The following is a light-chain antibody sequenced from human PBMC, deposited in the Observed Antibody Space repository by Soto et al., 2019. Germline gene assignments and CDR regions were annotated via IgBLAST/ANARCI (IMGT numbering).Light chain of an antibody. Sequence: ILMTQSPATLSVSPGERATLSCRASQSVSNNLAWYQQKPGQPPRLLIYDASTRATGIPARFSGSGSGTEFTLPIIGLQYEDFAVFYCQQYNNLPPWTFGQGTKVEIK. J-gene: IGKJ1*01. CDR2: DAS. CDR1: QSVSNN. V-gene: IGKV3-15*01. CDR3: QQYNNLPPWT.